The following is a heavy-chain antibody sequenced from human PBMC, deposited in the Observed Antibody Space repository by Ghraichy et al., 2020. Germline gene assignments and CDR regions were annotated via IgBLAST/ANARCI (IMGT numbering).Heavy chain of an antibody. J-gene: IGHJ2*01. D-gene: IGHD2-2*01. CDR2: IQYDGDDK. CDR3: ASSIWADH. CDR1: GFTFGGYG. Sequence: GESLNISCAASGFTFGGYGMHWVRQAPGKGLAWVAFIQYDGDDKYYEDSVKGRFTVSRDNSKNTLYLQMNSLRTEDTAVYYCASSIWADHWSRGTLVTVSS. V-gene: IGHV3-30*02.